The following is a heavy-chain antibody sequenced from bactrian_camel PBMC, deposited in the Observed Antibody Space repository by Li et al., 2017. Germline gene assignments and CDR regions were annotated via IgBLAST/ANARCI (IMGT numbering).Heavy chain of an antibody. CDR3: VTEHGKWLSYRYLGF. CDR2: INSGGGST. D-gene: IGHD3*01. CDR1: GFTFDGSA. V-gene: IGHV3S40*01. Sequence: DVQLVESGGGSVQAGEALRLSCTASGFTFDGSALGRYRQAPGKGLEWVSAINSGGGSTYYADSVKGRFTISRDNAKNTVYLQLNSLKTEDMAMYYCVTEHGKWLSYRYLGFWGQGTQVTVS. J-gene: IGHJ2*01.